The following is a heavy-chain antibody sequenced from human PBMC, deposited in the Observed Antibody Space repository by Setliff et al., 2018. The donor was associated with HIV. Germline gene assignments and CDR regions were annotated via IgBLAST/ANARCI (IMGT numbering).Heavy chain of an antibody. CDR2: IYYSGST. V-gene: IGHV4-59*08. J-gene: IGHJ6*03. Sequence: SETLSLTCTVSDASISNYHWSWIRQPPGKGLEWIGYIYYSGSTNYNPSLKSRVTISIDTSTNQFSLKLSSVTAADTAVYYCARHAPYPPWAYYYYYMDVWGKGTTVTVSS. CDR3: ARHAPYPPWAYYYYYMDV. CDR1: DASISNYH. D-gene: IGHD3-16*01.